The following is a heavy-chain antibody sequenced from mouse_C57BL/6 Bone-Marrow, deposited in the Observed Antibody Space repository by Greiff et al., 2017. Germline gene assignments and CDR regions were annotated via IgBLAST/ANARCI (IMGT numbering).Heavy chain of an antibody. CDR1: GYTFTSYW. V-gene: IGHV1-69*01. Sequence: QVHVQQPGAELVMPGASVKLSCKASGYTFTSYWMHWVKQRPGQGLEWIGEIDPSDSYTNYNQKFKGKSTLTVDKSSSTAYMQLSSLTSEDSAVYYCASTGYAMDYWGQGTSVTVSS. CDR2: IDPSDSYT. CDR3: ASTGYAMDY. J-gene: IGHJ4*01.